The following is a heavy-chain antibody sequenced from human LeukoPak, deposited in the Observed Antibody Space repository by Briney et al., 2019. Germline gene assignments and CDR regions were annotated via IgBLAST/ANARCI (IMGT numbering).Heavy chain of an antibody. D-gene: IGHD3-16*01. CDR1: GFTFRSYW. J-gene: IGHJ4*02. CDR2: IKQDGSEK. CDR3: ASGRQLGY. Sequence: GGSLRLSCAASGFTFRSYWMSWVRQAPGKGLGWVANIKQDGSEKYYVDSVKGRFTISRDNAKNSLYLQMNSLRAEDTALYYCASGRQLGYWGQGTLVTVSS. V-gene: IGHV3-7*01.